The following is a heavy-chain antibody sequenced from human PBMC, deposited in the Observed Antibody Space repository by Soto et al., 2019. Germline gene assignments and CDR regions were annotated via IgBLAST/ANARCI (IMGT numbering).Heavy chain of an antibody. Sequence: ASVKVSCKASGYTFTSYGISWVRQAPGQGLEWMGWISAYNGNTNYAQKLQGRVTMTTDTSTSTAYMELRSLRSDDTAVYYCARDGPITGTLNYYYYGMDVWGQGTTVTVSS. V-gene: IGHV1-18*01. D-gene: IGHD1-7*01. CDR1: GYTFTSYG. CDR3: ARDGPITGTLNYYYYGMDV. CDR2: ISAYNGNT. J-gene: IGHJ6*02.